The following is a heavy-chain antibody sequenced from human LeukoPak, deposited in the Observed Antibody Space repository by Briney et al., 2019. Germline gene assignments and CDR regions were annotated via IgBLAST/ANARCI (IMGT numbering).Heavy chain of an antibody. J-gene: IGHJ3*02. D-gene: IGHD2-8*01. CDR1: GFTFSTYG. V-gene: IGHV1-18*01. Sequence: ASVKVSCKASGFTFSTYGISWVRQAPGQGLEWMGLISDYHDRTHYAQSLQGKVTMTTDTSTSTAYMELRSMRSEDTAVYYFARDRGVDPDTFDIWGQGTMVTVSS. CDR2: ISDYHDRT. CDR3: ARDRGVDPDTFDI.